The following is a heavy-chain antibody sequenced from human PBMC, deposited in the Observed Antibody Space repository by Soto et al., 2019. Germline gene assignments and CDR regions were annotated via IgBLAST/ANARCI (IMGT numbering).Heavy chain of an antibody. D-gene: IGHD1-26*01. Sequence: QVQLVQSGAEVKKPGASVKVSCKASGYNFNSYTISWVRQAPGQGLEWMGRISAYNGNTNYAQKLQGRVTMTTDTSTSTAYMELRSLRSEDTSVYHCAGVVGALGRWFDPWGQGTLVTVSS. CDR3: AGVVGALGRWFDP. CDR2: ISAYNGNT. V-gene: IGHV1-18*01. CDR1: GYNFNSYT. J-gene: IGHJ5*02.